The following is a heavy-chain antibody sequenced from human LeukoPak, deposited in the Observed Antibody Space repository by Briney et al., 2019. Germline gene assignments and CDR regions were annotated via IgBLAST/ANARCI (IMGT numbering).Heavy chain of an antibody. J-gene: IGHJ4*02. D-gene: IGHD5-12*01. CDR1: GFTFSSYA. V-gene: IGHV3-23*01. CDR3: AKGLSATIPRPDY. Sequence: GGSLRLSCAASGFTFSSYAMSWVRQAPGKGLEWVSPISGSGGATYYADSVKGRFTISRGNSKNTLYLQMNSLRAEDTAVYYCAKGLSATIPRPDYWGQGTLVTVSS. CDR2: ISGSGGAT.